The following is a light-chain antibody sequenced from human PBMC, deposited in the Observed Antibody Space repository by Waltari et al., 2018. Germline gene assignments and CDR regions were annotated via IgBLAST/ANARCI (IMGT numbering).Light chain of an antibody. CDR1: SSNIGTYD. CDR3: QSYDRSLSASV. V-gene: IGLV1-40*01. J-gene: IGLJ2*01. CDR2: GST. Sequence: QSVLAQPPSVSGAPGQRVTLSSTGSSSNIGTYDVHWYQQLPGTAPKLLIYGSTNRPAGVPDRFSGSKSGTSASLAIAGLHAEDEAYYYCQSYDRSLSASVFGGGTKLTVL.